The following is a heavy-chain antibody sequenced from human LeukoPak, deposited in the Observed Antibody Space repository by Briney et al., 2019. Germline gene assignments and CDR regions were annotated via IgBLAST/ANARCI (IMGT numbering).Heavy chain of an antibody. CDR3: ARDDTDCSSTSCSPGSYYYYYGMDV. CDR2: ISYDGSNK. J-gene: IGHJ6*04. CDR1: GFTFSSYA. D-gene: IGHD2-2*01. Sequence: GGSLRLSRAASGFTFSSYAMHWVRQAPGKGLEWVAVISYDGSNKYYADSVKGRFTISRDNSKNTLYLQMNSLRAEDTAVYYCARDDTDCSSTSCSPGSYYYYYGMDVWGKGTTVTVSS. V-gene: IGHV3-30*04.